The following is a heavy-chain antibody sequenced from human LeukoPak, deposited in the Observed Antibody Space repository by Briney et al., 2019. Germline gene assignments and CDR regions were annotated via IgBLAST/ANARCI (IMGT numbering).Heavy chain of an antibody. J-gene: IGHJ4*02. Sequence: GGSLRLSCAASGFTFSSYEMHWVRQPPGKGLEWVSYISSSDSTIYYADSVKGRFTISRDNAKNSLFLQMNSLRVEDTAVYYCARRGSYFEFDYWGQGTLVTVSS. CDR3: ARRGSYFEFDY. CDR1: GFTFSSYE. D-gene: IGHD1-26*01. V-gene: IGHV3-48*03. CDR2: ISSSDSTI.